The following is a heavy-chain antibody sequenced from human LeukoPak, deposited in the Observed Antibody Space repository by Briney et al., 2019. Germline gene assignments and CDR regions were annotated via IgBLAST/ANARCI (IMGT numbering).Heavy chain of an antibody. CDR2: IYSGVTT. Sequence: GGSLRLSCAASGFTVSSNFMSWVRQAPGKGLEWVSVIYSGVTTYYADSVKGRFTISRDNSKNTLYLQMNSLRAEDTAVYYCASDTPFDYWGQGTLVTVSS. CDR1: GFTVSSNF. V-gene: IGHV3-66*01. J-gene: IGHJ4*02. CDR3: ASDTPFDY.